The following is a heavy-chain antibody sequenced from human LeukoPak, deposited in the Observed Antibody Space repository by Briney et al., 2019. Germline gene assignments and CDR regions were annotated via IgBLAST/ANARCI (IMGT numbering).Heavy chain of an antibody. CDR2: IRYDGSNK. J-gene: IGHJ3*02. V-gene: IGHV3-30*02. D-gene: IGHD6-13*01. Sequence: GGSLRLSCAASGVTFSSYSLSWVRQAPGKGPEWVAFIRYDGSNKYYADSVKGRFTISRDNSKNTLYLQMNSLRAEDTAVYYCAKEAPGPFPRIAAAATLRNAFDIWGQGTMVTVSS. CDR3: AKEAPGPFPRIAAAATLRNAFDI. CDR1: GVTFSSYS.